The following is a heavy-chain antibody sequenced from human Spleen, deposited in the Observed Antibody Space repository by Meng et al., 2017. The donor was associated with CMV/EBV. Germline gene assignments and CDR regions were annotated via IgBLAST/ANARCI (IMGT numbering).Heavy chain of an antibody. CDR3: ARGRTDFDS. J-gene: IGHJ4*02. CDR1: GESLADYY. Sequence: LSLTCAVYGESLADYYWSWIRQSPDKGLEWIGDISHSGRTNYSPSLQSRVSISVDTSNRQFSLTVTSVTAADTAVYYCARGRTDFDSWGQGTLVTVSS. D-gene: IGHD1-14*01. CDR2: ISHSGRT. V-gene: IGHV4-34*01.